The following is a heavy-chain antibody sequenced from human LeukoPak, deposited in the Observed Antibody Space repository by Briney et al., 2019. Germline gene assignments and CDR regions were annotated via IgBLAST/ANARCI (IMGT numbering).Heavy chain of an antibody. Sequence: PSQTLSLTCTVSGGSISSGGYYWSWIRQPPGKGLEWIGYISHSGSTYYNPSLESRVTISVDTSKNQFSLKLSSVTAADTAVYYCARHRAIVGATIDYWGQGTLVTVSS. CDR1: GGSISSGGYY. V-gene: IGHV4-30-2*03. CDR3: ARHRAIVGATIDY. CDR2: ISHSGST. J-gene: IGHJ4*02. D-gene: IGHD1-26*01.